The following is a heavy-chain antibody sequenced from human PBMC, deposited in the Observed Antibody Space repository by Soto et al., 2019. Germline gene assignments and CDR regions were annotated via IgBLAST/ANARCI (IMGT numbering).Heavy chain of an antibody. CDR1: GGSISSGDYY. CDR3: PRVGSIMPVRPFDK. CDR2: IYYSGST. V-gene: IGHV4-30-4*01. J-gene: IGHJ4*02. D-gene: IGHD2-2*01. Sequence: PSETPSRTCTVSGGSISSGDYYWSWIRQPPGKGLEWIGYIYYSGSTYYNPSLKSRVTISLDTSKNQFSLKLSSVTAADTAVYYCPRVGSIMPVRPFDKWGQATLATVSS.